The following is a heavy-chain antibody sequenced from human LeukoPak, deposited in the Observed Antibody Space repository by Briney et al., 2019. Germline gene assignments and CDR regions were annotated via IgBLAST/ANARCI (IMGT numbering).Heavy chain of an antibody. Sequence: SETLSLTCSVSGGSIGSDYWTWIRQSPGRGLEWIGYIYYIGSTNYNPSLKSRVTTSVDTSKNEVFLNLTSVTTADTALYYCARGRSSWNYDYWGQGTLVTVPS. CDR2: IYYIGST. V-gene: IGHV4-59*01. CDR1: GGSIGSDY. D-gene: IGHD6-13*01. J-gene: IGHJ4*02. CDR3: ARGRSSWNYDY.